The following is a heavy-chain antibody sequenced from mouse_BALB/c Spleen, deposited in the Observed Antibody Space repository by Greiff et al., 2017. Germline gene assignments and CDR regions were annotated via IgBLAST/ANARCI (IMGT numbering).Heavy chain of an antibody. J-gene: IGHJ4*01. CDR3: ARYDGYYDAMDY. Sequence: GQLQQSGAELVKPGASVKLSCTASGFNIKDTYMHWVKQRPEQGLEWIGRIDPANGNTKYDPKFQGKATITADTSSNTAYLQLSSLTSEDTAVYYCARYDGYYDAMDYWGQGTSVTVSS. V-gene: IGHV14-3*02. CDR1: GFNIKDTY. D-gene: IGHD2-3*01. CDR2: IDPANGNT.